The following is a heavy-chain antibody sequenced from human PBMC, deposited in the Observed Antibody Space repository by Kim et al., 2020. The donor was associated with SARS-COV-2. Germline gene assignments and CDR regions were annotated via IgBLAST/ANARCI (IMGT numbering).Heavy chain of an antibody. V-gene: IGHV4-59*08. CDR2: IYYSGST. CDR1: GGSISSYY. CDR3: ASLRYSYGQGWFDP. J-gene: IGHJ5*02. Sequence: SETLSLTCTVSGGSISSYYWSWIRQPPGKGLEWIGYIYYSGSTNYNPSLKSRVTISVDTSKNQFSLKLSSVTAADTAVYYCASLRYSYGQGWFDPWGQGTLVTVSS. D-gene: IGHD5-18*01.